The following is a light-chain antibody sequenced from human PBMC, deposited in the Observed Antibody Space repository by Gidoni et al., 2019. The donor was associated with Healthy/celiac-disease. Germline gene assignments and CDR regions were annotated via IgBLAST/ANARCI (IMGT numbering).Light chain of an antibody. CDR3: QQYYSTPPLT. V-gene: IGKV4-1*01. CDR1: QSVLYSSNNKNY. J-gene: IGKJ4*01. CDR2: WAS. Sequence: DIVMTQSPDSLAVSLGERATINCKSSQSVLYSSNNKNYLAWYQQKPGQPPKLLIYWASTRQSGVPARFSGSGSGTDFTLTISSLQAEDVAVYYCQQYYSTPPLTFXGXTKVEIK.